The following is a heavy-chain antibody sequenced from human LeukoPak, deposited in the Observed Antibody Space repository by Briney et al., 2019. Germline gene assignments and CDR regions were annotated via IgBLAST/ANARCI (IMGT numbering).Heavy chain of an antibody. CDR1: GGSIGTYY. V-gene: IGHV4-59*08. J-gene: IGHJ6*03. Sequence: SETLSLTCTVSGGSIGTYYWSWVRQSPGKGLEWIGYIYVTGNRYNPYLQSRVTISVDTSRNQFFLKMSSVTAPDTAVYYCARHIGGGIEDMDVWGKGTKVTVSS. D-gene: IGHD3-16*02. CDR2: IYVTGN. CDR3: ARHIGGGIEDMDV.